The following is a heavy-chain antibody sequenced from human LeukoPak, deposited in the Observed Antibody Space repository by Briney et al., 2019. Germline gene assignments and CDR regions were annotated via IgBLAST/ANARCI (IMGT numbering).Heavy chain of an antibody. J-gene: IGHJ4*02. Sequence: GGSLRLSCAASGFTFSSYSMNWVRQAPGKGLEWVGRIKSKTDGGTADYAAPVKGTVTISRDDSKSTLYLQMNSLKTEDTAVYYCTAHRGYCGGFSCMGYWGQGTLVTVSS. CDR3: TAHRGYCGGFSCMGY. D-gene: IGHD2-15*01. V-gene: IGHV3-15*01. CDR2: IKSKTDGGTA. CDR1: GFTFSSYS.